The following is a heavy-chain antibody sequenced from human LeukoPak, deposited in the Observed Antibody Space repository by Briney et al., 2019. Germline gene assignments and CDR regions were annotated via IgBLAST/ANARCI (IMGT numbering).Heavy chain of an antibody. CDR1: GFAFDSYG. CDR3: VRGGELVGSYFDF. Sequence: GGSLRLSCAASGFAFDSYGMSWVRQAPGKGLEWVSGINWNGDDTTYADSVKGRFTISRDNAKNSLYLQLNSLRVEDTALYYCVRGGELVGSYFDFWGQGSLVTVSS. J-gene: IGHJ4*02. CDR2: INWNGDDT. V-gene: IGHV3-20*04. D-gene: IGHD3-16*01.